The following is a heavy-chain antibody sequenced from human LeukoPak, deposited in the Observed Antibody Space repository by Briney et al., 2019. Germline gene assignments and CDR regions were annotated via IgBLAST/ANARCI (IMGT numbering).Heavy chain of an antibody. CDR2: IKSDGSST. Sequence: GESLRLSCAASGFTFSSYWMHWVSQPPGKGLVWASRIKSDGSSTSYADSVKGRFTISRDNAKNTVYLQMNSLRAEDTAVYYCATSRTFDYWGQGTLVTVSS. CDR1: GFTFSSYW. V-gene: IGHV3-74*01. J-gene: IGHJ4*02. CDR3: ATSRTFDY.